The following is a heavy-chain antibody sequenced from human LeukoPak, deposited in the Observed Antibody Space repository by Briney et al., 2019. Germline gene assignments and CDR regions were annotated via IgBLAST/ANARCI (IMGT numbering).Heavy chain of an antibody. CDR3: ARDSSYYYDSSGYYSFDY. V-gene: IGHV4-4*07. J-gene: IGHJ4*02. D-gene: IGHD3-22*01. CDR1: GGSINSYY. Sequence: PSETLSLTCTVSGGSINSYYWSWIRQPAGKGLEWIGRIYSSGSTNYNPSLKSRVSMSVDTSKNQFSLKLSSVTAADTAVYYCARDSSYYYDSSGYYSFDYWGQGTLVTVSS. CDR2: IYSSGST.